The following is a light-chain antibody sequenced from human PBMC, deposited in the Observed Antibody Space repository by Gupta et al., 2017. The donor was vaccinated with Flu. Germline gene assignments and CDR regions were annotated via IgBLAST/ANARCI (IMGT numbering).Light chain of an antibody. J-gene: IGLJ2*01. CDR1: NIGDKY. CDR3: QVWDSNSDHQGL. CDR2: DDR. V-gene: IGLV3-21*02. Sequence: SYVLTQPPSVSVAPGQTASITCEGNNIGDKYVHWYQQKAGQAPVLVGYDDRDRPSRIPQRCAGSNAGNTDKLTISGVEAGDEADEDGQVWDSNSDHQGLFGGGTKLTVL.